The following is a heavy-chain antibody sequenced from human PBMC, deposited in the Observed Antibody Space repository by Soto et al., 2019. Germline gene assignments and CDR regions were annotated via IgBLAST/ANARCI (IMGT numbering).Heavy chain of an antibody. CDR1: GFTFTNYW. J-gene: IGHJ4*02. D-gene: IGHD6-25*01. CDR3: ARDHSSGQTYFDY. Sequence: PGGSLRLSCEVSGFTFTNYWMSWVRQAPGKGLEWIANIKEDGSEKYYVDSVEGRFTISRDNAKNSVHLQMNSLRAEDTAVYYCARDHSSGQTYFDYWGQGTLVTVSS. CDR2: IKEDGSEK. V-gene: IGHV3-7*04.